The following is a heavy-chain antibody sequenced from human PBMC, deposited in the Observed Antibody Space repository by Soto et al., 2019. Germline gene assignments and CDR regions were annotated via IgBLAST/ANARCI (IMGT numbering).Heavy chain of an antibody. V-gene: IGHV4-39*01. J-gene: IGHJ3*02. Sequence: SETPSLTCTVSGGSISSSSYYWGWIRQPPGKGLEWIGSIYYSGSTYYNPSLKSRVTISVDTSKNQFSLKLSSVTAADTAVYYCASSNRRWLDHAFDIWGQGTMVTVSS. CDR3: ASSNRRWLDHAFDI. CDR1: GGSISSSSYY. D-gene: IGHD6-19*01. CDR2: IYYSGST.